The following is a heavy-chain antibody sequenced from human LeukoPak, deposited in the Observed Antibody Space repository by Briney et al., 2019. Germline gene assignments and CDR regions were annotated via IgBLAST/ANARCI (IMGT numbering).Heavy chain of an antibody. D-gene: IGHD3-22*01. Sequence: SETLSLTCTVSGYSISSGYHWGWIRQPPGKGLEWIGSIYHSGSTYYNPSLKSRVAISVDTSKNQFSLKLSSVTAADTAVYYCARVVQSTDSSGFYLPEYFQHWGQGTLVTVSS. CDR1: GYSISSGYH. CDR2: IYHSGST. J-gene: IGHJ1*01. CDR3: ARVVQSTDSSGFYLPEYFQH. V-gene: IGHV4-38-2*02.